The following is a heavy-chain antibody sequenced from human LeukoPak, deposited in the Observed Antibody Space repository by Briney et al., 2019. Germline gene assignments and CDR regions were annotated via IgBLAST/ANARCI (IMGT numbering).Heavy chain of an antibody. CDR3: ARGLAGYYDFWSGREGWFDP. Sequence: SVKVSCKASGGTFSSYAISWVRQAPGQGLEWMGGIIPIFGTANYAQKFQGRVTITADESTSTAYTELSSLRSEDTAVYYCARGLAGYYDFWSGREGWFDPWGQGTLVTVSS. J-gene: IGHJ5*02. CDR1: GGTFSSYA. CDR2: IIPIFGTA. D-gene: IGHD3-3*01. V-gene: IGHV1-69*13.